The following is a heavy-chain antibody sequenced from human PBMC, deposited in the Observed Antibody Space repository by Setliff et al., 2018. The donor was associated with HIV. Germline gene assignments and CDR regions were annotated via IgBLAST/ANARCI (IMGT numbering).Heavy chain of an antibody. V-gene: IGHV1-69*10. D-gene: IGHD1-1*01. Sequence: SVKVSCKASGGTFSSYAISWVRQAPGQGLEWMGGIVPILGIANYAQKFQGRVTITTDESTSTAYMELSGLTSDDTAVYFCARQLSNSLDHWGQGTPVTVSS. J-gene: IGHJ4*02. CDR1: GGTFSSYA. CDR3: ARQLSNSLDH. CDR2: IVPILGIA.